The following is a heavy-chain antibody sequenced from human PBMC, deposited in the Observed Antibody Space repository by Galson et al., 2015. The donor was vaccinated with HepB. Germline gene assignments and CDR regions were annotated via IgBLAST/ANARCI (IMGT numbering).Heavy chain of an antibody. CDR1: GYTFTSYA. Sequence: SCKASGYTFTSYAMHWVRQAPGKGLEWVAVISYDGSNKYYADSVKGRFTISRDNSKNTLYLQMNSLRAEDTAVYYCARTSGNWGQGTLVTVSS. CDR2: ISYDGSNK. V-gene: IGHV3-30-3*01. D-gene: IGHD6-25*01. CDR3: ARTSGN. J-gene: IGHJ4*02.